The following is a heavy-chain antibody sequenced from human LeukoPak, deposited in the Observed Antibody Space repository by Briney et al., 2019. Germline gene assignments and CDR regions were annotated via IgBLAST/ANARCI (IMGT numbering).Heavy chain of an antibody. CDR2: IKEDGSEK. CDR3: LAATILVVKGPDAFDV. Sequence: PGGSLRLSCEGSAFIFSGHWMNWVRQTPGKGLEWVASIKEDGSEKYYVDSVKGRFTISRDNAKNSLYLQMNSLTAEDTAVYYCLAATILVVKGPDAFDVWGQGTMVTVSS. CDR1: AFIFSGHW. D-gene: IGHD3-22*01. J-gene: IGHJ3*01. V-gene: IGHV3-7*01.